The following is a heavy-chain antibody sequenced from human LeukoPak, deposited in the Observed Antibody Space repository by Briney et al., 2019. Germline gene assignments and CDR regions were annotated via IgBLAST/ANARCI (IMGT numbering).Heavy chain of an antibody. CDR1: GGSFSGYY. CDR2: IYYSGST. CDR3: ARGAPSSDYYYYGMDV. Sequence: SSETLSLTCAVYGGSFSGYYWSWIRQPPGKGLEWIGYIYYSGSTNYNPSLKSRVTISVDTSKNQFSLKLSSVTAADTAVYYCARGAPSSDYYYYGMDVWGQGTTVTASS. J-gene: IGHJ6*02. D-gene: IGHD3-10*01. V-gene: IGHV4-59*01.